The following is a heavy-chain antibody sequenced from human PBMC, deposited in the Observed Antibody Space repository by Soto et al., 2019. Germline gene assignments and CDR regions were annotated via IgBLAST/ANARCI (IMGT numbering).Heavy chain of an antibody. D-gene: IGHD3-10*01. V-gene: IGHV1-69*01. CDR1: GGTVSSYA. CDR3: ARDLSSDSTGFRGYDL. Sequence: QVHLVQSGAEVKQAGSSVKVSCKASGGTVSSYAITWVRQAPGKGLEWMGVFIPIFVSAHYAQKFQGRVTITADESSSTAYMELSGLRSEDTAIYYCARDLSSDSTGFRGYDLWGQGTLVTVSS. CDR2: FIPIFVSA. J-gene: IGHJ4*02.